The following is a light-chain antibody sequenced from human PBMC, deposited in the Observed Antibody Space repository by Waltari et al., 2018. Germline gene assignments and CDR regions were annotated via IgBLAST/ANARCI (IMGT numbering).Light chain of an antibody. CDR2: GAS. Sequence: EIVMTQSPATLSVSPGERATLSCRASQSVSSNLAWYQQKPGQAHRLLIYGASTRATGIPARFSGSGSGTEFTLTISSMQSEDFAVYYCQQYNNWPYTFGQGTKLEIK. CDR3: QQYNNWPYT. J-gene: IGKJ2*01. CDR1: QSVSSN. V-gene: IGKV3-15*01.